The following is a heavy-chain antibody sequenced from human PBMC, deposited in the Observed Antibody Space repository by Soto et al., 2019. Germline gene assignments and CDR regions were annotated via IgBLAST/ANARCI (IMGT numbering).Heavy chain of an antibody. CDR1: GFTFSNAW. CDR2: IKSKTDGGTT. J-gene: IGHJ5*02. CDR3: TTLILAWGPAATYNWFDP. V-gene: IGHV3-15*01. Sequence: PGGSLRLSCAASGFTFSNAWMSWVRQAPGKGLEWVGRIKSKTDGGTTDYAAPVKGRFTISRDDSKNTLYLQMNSLKTEDTAVYYCTTLILAWGPAATYNWFDPWGQGTLVTVSS. D-gene: IGHD2-2*01.